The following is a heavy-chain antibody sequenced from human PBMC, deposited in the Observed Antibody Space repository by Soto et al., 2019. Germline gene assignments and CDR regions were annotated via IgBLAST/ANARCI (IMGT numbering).Heavy chain of an antibody. Sequence: AGGSLRLSXEGSGFTFSDYYISWIRQAPGKGLEWISYSSNSGTFSRYADSVKGRFSISRDNTKNLLYLQMNSLRAEHTAVYYCARSGDNYNRLDYWGQGTPVTVSS. CDR2: SSNSGTFS. D-gene: IGHD1-1*01. CDR1: GFTFSDYY. V-gene: IGHV3-11*06. CDR3: ARSGDNYNRLDY. J-gene: IGHJ4*02.